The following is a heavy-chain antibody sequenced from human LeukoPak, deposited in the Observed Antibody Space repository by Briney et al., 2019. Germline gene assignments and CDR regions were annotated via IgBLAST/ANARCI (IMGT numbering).Heavy chain of an antibody. V-gene: IGHV4-4*07. CDR1: GGSISSYY. J-gene: IGHJ4*02. Sequence: SETLSLTCTVSGGSISSYYWSWIRQPAGKGLEWIGRIYSSGNTNYNPSLKSRVTMSIDTSKDQFSLKLTSVTAADTAVYYCARDLVVGTTEGYFDYWGQGTLVTVSS. CDR2: IYSSGNT. CDR3: ARDLVVGTTEGYFDY. D-gene: IGHD1-26*01.